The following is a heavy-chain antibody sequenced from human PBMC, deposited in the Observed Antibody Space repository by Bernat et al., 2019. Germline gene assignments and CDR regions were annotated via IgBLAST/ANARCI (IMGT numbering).Heavy chain of an antibody. CDR3: AREAYGGVYMDV. CDR1: GFTFSDYY. J-gene: IGHJ6*03. V-gene: IGHV3-11*05. CDR2: ITSTRSYT. Sequence: HVQLVESGGGLVKPGGSLRLSCAASGFTFSDYYMSWIRQAPGKGLEWVSYITSTRSYTTYADSVKGRFTISRDNARNSLFLQMNSLRAEDTAVYYCAREAYGGVYMDVWGKGTTVTVSS. D-gene: IGHD4-17*01.